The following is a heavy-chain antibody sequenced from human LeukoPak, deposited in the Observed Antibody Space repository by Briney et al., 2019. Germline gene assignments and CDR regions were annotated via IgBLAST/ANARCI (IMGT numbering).Heavy chain of an antibody. CDR1: GGSISSYY. V-gene: IGHV4-59*01. CDR3: ARVSSSWYPYGAFDI. CDR2: IYYSGST. J-gene: IGHJ3*02. Sequence: PSETLSLTCTVSGGSISSYYWSWIRQPPGKGLEWIGYIYYSGSTNYNPSLKSRVTISVDTSKNQFSLKLSSVTAADTAVYYCARVSSSWYPYGAFDIWGQGTIVTVSS. D-gene: IGHD6-13*01.